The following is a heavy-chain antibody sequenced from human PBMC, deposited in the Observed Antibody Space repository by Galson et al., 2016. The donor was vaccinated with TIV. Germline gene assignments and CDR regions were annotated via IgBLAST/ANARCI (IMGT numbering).Heavy chain of an antibody. J-gene: IGHJ6*02. D-gene: IGHD2-15*01. CDR3: ASGVVAHTYYFYGMDV. CDR2: IQYDGSRR. Sequence: SLRLSCAASGFTFSSFGMHWVRQAPGKGLEWVALIQYDGSRRYYADSVKGRFTISRDDSKNTLYLQMNGLRRDDSAVYYCASGVVAHTYYFYGMDVWGQGTTVTVSS. CDR1: GFTFSSFG. V-gene: IGHV3-30*02.